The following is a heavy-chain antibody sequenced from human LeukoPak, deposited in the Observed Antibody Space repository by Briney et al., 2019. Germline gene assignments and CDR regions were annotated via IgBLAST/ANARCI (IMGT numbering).Heavy chain of an antibody. J-gene: IGHJ6*02. CDR3: REERRRTSGSYGMYDYYGMDV. V-gene: IGHV4-34*01. Sequence: SETLSLTCAVYGGSFSGYYWSWIRQPPGKGLERIGEINHSGSANYNPSLKSRVTMSIDTSKNHFSLKLISVTAADMAVYYCREERRRTSGSYGMYDYYGMDVWGQGTTVTVSS. D-gene: IGHD1-26*01. CDR2: INHSGSA. CDR1: GGSFSGYY.